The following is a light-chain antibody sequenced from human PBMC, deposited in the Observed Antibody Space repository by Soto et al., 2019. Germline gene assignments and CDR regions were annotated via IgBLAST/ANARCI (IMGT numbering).Light chain of an antibody. CDR1: QSVRSS. CDR3: QQYNDWPTT. Sequence: EIVLTQSPGTLPLSPGERATLSCRASQSVRSSLVWYQQRPGQALRLLIYGASSRATGIPDRFTGSGSGTDFTLTINRVEPEDFAVYFCQQYNDWPTTFGQGTKVDIK. V-gene: IGKV3-20*01. CDR2: GAS. J-gene: IGKJ1*01.